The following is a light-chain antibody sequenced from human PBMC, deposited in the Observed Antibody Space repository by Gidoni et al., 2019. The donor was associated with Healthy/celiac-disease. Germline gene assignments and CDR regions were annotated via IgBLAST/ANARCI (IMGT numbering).Light chain of an antibody. V-gene: IGKV1-39*01. J-gene: IGKJ1*01. Sequence: DIQMTQSPSSLSASVGDRVTITCRASQSISSYLNWYQQKPGKAPKLLIYAASSLQSGDPSRFSGSGSGTDFTLTISSLQPEDFATYYCQQSYSTIWTFGQGTKVEIK. CDR1: QSISSY. CDR2: AAS. CDR3: QQSYSTIWT.